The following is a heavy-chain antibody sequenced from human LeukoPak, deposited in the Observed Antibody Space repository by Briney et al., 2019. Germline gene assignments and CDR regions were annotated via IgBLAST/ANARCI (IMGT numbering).Heavy chain of an antibody. CDR2: INPNSGGT. CDR3: VYDSSGYVGGVDY. Sequence: ASVKVSCKASGYTFTGYYMHRVRQAPGQGLEWMGWINPNSGGTNYAQKFQGRVTMTRDTSISTAYMELSRLRSDDTAVYYCVYDSSGYVGGVDYWGQGTLVTVSS. V-gene: IGHV1-2*02. CDR1: GYTFTGYY. D-gene: IGHD3-22*01. J-gene: IGHJ4*02.